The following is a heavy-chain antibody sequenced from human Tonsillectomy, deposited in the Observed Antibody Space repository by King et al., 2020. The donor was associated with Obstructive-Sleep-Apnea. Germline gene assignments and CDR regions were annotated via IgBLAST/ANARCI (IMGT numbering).Heavy chain of an antibody. CDR2: IKQDGREK. CDR1: GFTFSSYW. D-gene: IGHD6-13*01. CDR3: ARGIREAAASLGY. Sequence: VQLVESGGGLVQPGGSLRLSCAASGFTFSSYWMSWVRQAPGKGLEWVANIKQDGREKYYVDSVKGRFTISRDNAKNSLYLQMNSRRAEDTAVYYCARGIREAAASLGYWGQGTLVTVSS. V-gene: IGHV3-7*03. J-gene: IGHJ4*02.